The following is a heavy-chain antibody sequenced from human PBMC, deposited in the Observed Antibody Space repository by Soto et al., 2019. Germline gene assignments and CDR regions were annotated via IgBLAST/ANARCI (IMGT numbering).Heavy chain of an antibody. V-gene: IGHV3-23*01. CDR3: AKGCVYCTNGVCYTETLFDY. CDR2: ISGSGGST. CDR1: GFTFSSYA. Sequence: GGSLRLSCAASGFTFSSYAMSWVRQAPGKGLEWVSAISGSGGSTYYADSVKGRFTISRDNSKNTLYLQMNSLRAEDTAVYYCAKGCVYCTNGVCYTETLFDYWGQGTLVTVSS. J-gene: IGHJ4*02. D-gene: IGHD2-8*01.